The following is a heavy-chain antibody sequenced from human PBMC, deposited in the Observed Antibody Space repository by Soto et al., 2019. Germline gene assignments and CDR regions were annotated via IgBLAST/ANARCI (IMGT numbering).Heavy chain of an antibody. D-gene: IGHD3-10*01. CDR3: ARGVRYYYGSGSYYNVPGNYGMDV. J-gene: IGHJ6*02. Sequence: GGSLRLSCAASGFTFSSYEMNWVRQAPGKGLEWVSYISSSGSTIYYADSVKGRFTISRDNAKNSLYLQMNSLRAEDTAVYYCARGVRYYYGSGSYYNVPGNYGMDVWGQGTTVTVSS. V-gene: IGHV3-48*03. CDR1: GFTFSSYE. CDR2: ISSSGSTI.